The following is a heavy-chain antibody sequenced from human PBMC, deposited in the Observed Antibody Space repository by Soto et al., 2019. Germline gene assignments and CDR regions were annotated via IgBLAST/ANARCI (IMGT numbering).Heavy chain of an antibody. Sequence: SETLSLTYTVSGGSISSGGYYWSWIRQHPGKGLEWIGYIYYSGSTYYNPSLKSRLTISVDTSKNQFSLRLSSVTAADTAVYYCARDRVQGRAHDSGDSDAFDIWGQGTMVTVSS. J-gene: IGHJ3*02. CDR1: GGSISSGGYY. CDR2: IYYSGST. D-gene: IGHD4-17*01. V-gene: IGHV4-31*03. CDR3: ARDRVQGRAHDSGDSDAFDI.